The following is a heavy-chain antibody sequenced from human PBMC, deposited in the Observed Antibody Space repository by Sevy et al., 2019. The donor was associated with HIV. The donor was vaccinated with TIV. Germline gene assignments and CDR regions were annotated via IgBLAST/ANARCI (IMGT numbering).Heavy chain of an antibody. D-gene: IGHD3-10*01. Sequence: GGSLRLSCAASGFTFSSYAMHWVRQAPGKGLEWVTVIPYDGSNEYYADSVKGRFTISRDNSNNTLYLLMNSLRVEDTAVYYCASLRYYYGSGTDYSDSFDIWGQGTMVTVSS. CDR2: IPYDGSNE. V-gene: IGHV3-30-3*01. CDR1: GFTFSSYA. J-gene: IGHJ3*02. CDR3: ASLRYYYGSGTDYSDSFDI.